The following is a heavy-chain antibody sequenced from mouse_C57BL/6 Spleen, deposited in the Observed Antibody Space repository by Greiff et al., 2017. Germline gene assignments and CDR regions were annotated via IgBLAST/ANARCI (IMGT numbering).Heavy chain of an antibody. Sequence: VQLQQPGAELVMPGASVKLSCKASGYTFTSYWMHWVKQRPGQGLEWIGEIDPSDSYTNYNQKFKGKSTLTVDKSSSTAYMQRSSLTSEDSAVYYCARVYYGNYGAMDYWGQGTSVTVSS. D-gene: IGHD2-1*01. CDR1: GYTFTSYW. CDR3: ARVYYGNYGAMDY. CDR2: IDPSDSYT. V-gene: IGHV1-69*01. J-gene: IGHJ4*01.